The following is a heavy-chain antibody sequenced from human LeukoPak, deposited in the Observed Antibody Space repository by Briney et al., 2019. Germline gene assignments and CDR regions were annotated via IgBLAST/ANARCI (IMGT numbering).Heavy chain of an antibody. J-gene: IGHJ4*01. V-gene: IGHV3-23*01. D-gene: IGHD1-20*01. CDR1: GFTFSSYA. CDR3: ARERYNWISALDY. Sequence: QTGGSLRLSCAASGFTFSSYAMSWVRQAPGKGLEWVSAISGSGGSTYYADSVKGRFTISRDDARNSLYLDLQGLRADDTAVYYCARERYNWISALDYWGQGVLVTVSS. CDR2: ISGSGGST.